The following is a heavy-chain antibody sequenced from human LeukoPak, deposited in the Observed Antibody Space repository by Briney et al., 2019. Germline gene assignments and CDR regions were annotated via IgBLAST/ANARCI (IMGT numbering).Heavy chain of an antibody. CDR3: AGGEITYYYDSSGAQGFDY. V-gene: IGHV4-39*07. CDR2: IYYSGST. CDR1: GGSISSSSYY. Sequence: SETLSLTCTVSGGSISSSSYYWGWIRQPPGKGLEWIGSIYYSGSTYYNPSLKSRVTISVDTSKNQFSLKLSSVTAADTAVYYCAGGEITYYYDSSGAQGFDYWGQGTLVTVSS. J-gene: IGHJ4*02. D-gene: IGHD3-22*01.